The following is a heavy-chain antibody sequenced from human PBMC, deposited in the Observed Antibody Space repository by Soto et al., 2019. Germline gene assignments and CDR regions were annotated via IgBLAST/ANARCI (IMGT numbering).Heavy chain of an antibody. V-gene: IGHV4-59*08. CDR2: IYYSGST. J-gene: IGHJ5*02. CDR1: GGSISSYY. D-gene: IGHD3-10*01. Sequence: QVQLQESGPGLVKPSETLSLTCTVSGGSISSYYWSWIRQPPGKGLEWIGYIYYSGSTNYNPSLKSRVTISVDTSKNQFSLKLSSVTAADTAVYYCARRVVGFGELFETPSYWFDPWGQGTLVTVSS. CDR3: ARRVVGFGELFETPSYWFDP.